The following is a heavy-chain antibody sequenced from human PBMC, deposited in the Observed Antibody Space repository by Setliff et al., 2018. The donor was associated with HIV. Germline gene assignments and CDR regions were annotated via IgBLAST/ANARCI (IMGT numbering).Heavy chain of an antibody. D-gene: IGHD2-2*01. V-gene: IGHV1-8*02. CDR1: GYTFTNYD. CDR3: ATARVPAAMLHLTNWFDP. Sequence: ASVKVSCKASGYTFTNYDINWVRQATGQGLEWMGWMNPNSGNTVYAQKFQGRVTMTRNTSISTAYMELSSLRSEDTAVYYCATARVPAAMLHLTNWFDPWGQGTLVTVSS. CDR2: MNPNSGNT. J-gene: IGHJ5*02.